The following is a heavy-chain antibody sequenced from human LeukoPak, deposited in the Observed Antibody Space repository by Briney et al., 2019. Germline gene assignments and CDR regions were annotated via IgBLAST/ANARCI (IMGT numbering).Heavy chain of an antibody. J-gene: IGHJ4*02. CDR3: ARESDIGKDFDH. D-gene: IGHD2-15*01. CDR1: GYTFTYYY. CDR2: INPSSGST. V-gene: IGHV1-46*01. Sequence: GASVKVSCKASGYTFTYYYMHWVRQAAGQGLEWMGMINPSSGSTSYAQKFQGRVTMTRGTSTSTVYMELSSLRSEDTALYYCARESDIGKDFDHWGQGTLVTVSS.